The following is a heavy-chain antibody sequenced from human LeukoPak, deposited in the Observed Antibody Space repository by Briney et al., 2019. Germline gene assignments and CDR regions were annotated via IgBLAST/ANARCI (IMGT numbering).Heavy chain of an antibody. D-gene: IGHD5-12*01. CDR3: ARVIVATMVRQYYFDY. V-gene: IGHV3-21*01. CDR2: IISSSSYI. J-gene: IGHJ4*02. Sequence: GGSLRLSCAASGFTLSSHSMNWVRQAPGKGLEWVSSIISSSSYIYYADSVKGRFTISSDNAKNSLYLQMNSLRAEDTAVYYCARVIVATMVRQYYFDYWGQGTLVTVSS. CDR1: GFTLSSHS.